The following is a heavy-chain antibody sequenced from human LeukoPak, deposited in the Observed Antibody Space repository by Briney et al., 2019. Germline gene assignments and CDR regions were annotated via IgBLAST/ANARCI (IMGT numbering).Heavy chain of an antibody. D-gene: IGHD6-13*01. Sequence: SETLSLTCTVSGGSVSSGSYYWSWIRQPPGTGLEWIGYIYYSGSTNYNPSLKSRVTISVDTSKNQFSLKLSSVTAADTAVYYCARDRVVSSSSSRSPPPTQYFYGMDVWGKGTTVTVSS. J-gene: IGHJ6*04. CDR1: GGSVSSGSYY. CDR3: ARDRVVSSSSSRSPPPTQYFYGMDV. CDR2: IYYSGST. V-gene: IGHV4-61*01.